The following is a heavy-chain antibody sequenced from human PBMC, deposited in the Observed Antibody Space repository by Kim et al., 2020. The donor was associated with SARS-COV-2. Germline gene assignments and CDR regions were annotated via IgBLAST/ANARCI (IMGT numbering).Heavy chain of an antibody. CDR3: AKRFNYGMDV. J-gene: IGHJ6*02. CDR2: IYYSGST. V-gene: IGHV4-31*03. D-gene: IGHD3-10*01. Sequence: SETLSLTCTVSGGSISSGGYYWSWIRQHPGKGLEWIGYIYYSGSTYYNPSLKSRVTISVDTSKNQFSLKLSSVTAADTAVYYCAKRFNYGMDVWGQGTTVTVSS. CDR1: GGSISSGGYY.